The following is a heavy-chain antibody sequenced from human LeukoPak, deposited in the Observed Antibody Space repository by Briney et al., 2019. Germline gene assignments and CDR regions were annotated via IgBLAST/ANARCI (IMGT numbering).Heavy chain of an antibody. CDR3: AKGNPFYDY. CDR1: GGSISSNNYY. CDR2: IYTSGST. D-gene: IGHD5/OR15-5a*01. V-gene: IGHV4-39*07. Sequence: SETLSLTCTVSGGSISSNNYYWGWIRQPPGKGLEWIGNIYTSGSTYYSPSLKSRVIISLDTSKNKFSLTLSSVTAANTAVYYCAKGNPFYDYWGQGTLVTVSS. J-gene: IGHJ4*02.